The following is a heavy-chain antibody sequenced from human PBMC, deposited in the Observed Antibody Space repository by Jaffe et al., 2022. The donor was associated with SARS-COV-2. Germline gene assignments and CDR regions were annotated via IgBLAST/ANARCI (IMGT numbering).Heavy chain of an antibody. J-gene: IGHJ4*02. CDR2: ISYDGSHQ. D-gene: IGHD3-10*01. CDR1: GFTFNTYA. Sequence: QVQLVESGGGVVQPGKSLRLSCAAFGFTFNTYAMHWVRQAPGKGLEWVALISYDGSHQYYAESLKGRFTISRDNFKNSLYLQVNTLGAEDTAIYYCARGSMVRGVISPHDCWGQGTLVTVSS. CDR3: ARGSMVRGVISPHDC. V-gene: IGHV3-30*04.